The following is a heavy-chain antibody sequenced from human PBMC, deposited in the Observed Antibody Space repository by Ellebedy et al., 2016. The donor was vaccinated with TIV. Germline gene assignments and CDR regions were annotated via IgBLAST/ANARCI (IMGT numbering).Heavy chain of an antibody. Sequence: GESLKISCAASGFTFSSYGMHWVRQAPGKGLEWVAVIWYDGSNKYYADSVKGRFTISRDNSKNTLYLQMNSLRAEDTAVYYCAREQSSSTYYYYYGMDVWGQGTTVTVSS. V-gene: IGHV3-33*01. CDR3: AREQSSSTYYYYYGMDV. CDR2: IWYDGSNK. CDR1: GFTFSSYG. D-gene: IGHD6-13*01. J-gene: IGHJ6*02.